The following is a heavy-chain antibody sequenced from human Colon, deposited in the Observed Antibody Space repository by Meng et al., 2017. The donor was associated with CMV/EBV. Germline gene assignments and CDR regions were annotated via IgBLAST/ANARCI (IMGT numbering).Heavy chain of an antibody. J-gene: IGHJ6*02. D-gene: IGHD2-2*01. V-gene: IGHV1-18*01. CDR1: GYMFANYG. CDR3: ARDRGDCSSPSCYFYYYGLDV. CDR2: ISVYNGNT. Sequence: ASVKVSCKASGYMFANYGITWVRQAPGQGLEWMGWISVYNGNTDYSQKVQGRVTMTTDRSTSTAYKELRSLRSDDTAVYYCARDRGDCSSPSCYFYYYGLDVWGQGTTVTVSS.